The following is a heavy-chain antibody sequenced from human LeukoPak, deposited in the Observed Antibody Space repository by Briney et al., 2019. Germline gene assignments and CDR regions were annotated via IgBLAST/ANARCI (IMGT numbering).Heavy chain of an antibody. CDR3: ARTGGTKFNYYDSSGSPFDY. J-gene: IGHJ4*02. CDR1: GGSFSGYY. CDR2: INHSGST. Sequence: PSETLSLTCAVYGGSFSGYYWSWIRQPPGKGLEWIGEINHSGSTNYNPSLKGRVTISVDTSKNQFSLKLSSVTAADTAVYYCARTGGTKFNYYDSSGSPFDYWGQGTLVTVSS. D-gene: IGHD3-22*01. V-gene: IGHV4-34*01.